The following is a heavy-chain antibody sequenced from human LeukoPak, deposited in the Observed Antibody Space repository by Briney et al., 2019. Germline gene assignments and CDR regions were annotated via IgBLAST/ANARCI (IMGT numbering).Heavy chain of an antibody. Sequence: GGSLRLSCAASGFTFSDYYMSWIRQAPGKGLEWVSYISSSSSYIYYADSVKGRFTISRDNAKNSLYLQMNSLRAEDTAVYYCATDRSWGGFDNWGQGTLVTVSS. CDR3: ATDRSWGGFDN. CDR2: ISSSSSYI. CDR1: GFTFSDYY. D-gene: IGHD3-16*01. V-gene: IGHV3-11*06. J-gene: IGHJ4*02.